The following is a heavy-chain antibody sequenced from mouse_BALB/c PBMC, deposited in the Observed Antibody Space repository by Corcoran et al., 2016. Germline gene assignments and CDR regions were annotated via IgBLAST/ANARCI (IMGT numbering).Heavy chain of an antibody. CDR3: ASVGYYEYYAMDY. D-gene: IGHD2-3*01. V-gene: IGHV1-9*01. J-gene: IGHJ4*01. CDR1: GYTFSSYW. CDR2: ILPGSGST. Sequence: QVQLQQSGAELMKPGASVKISCKATGYTFSSYWIEWVKQRPGHGLEWIGEILPGSGSTNYNEKFKGKATFTADTSSNTAYMQLSSLTSEDSAVYYCASVGYYEYYAMDYWGQGTSVTVSS.